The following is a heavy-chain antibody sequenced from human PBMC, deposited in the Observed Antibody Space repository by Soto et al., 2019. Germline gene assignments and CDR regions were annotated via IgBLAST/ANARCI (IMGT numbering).Heavy chain of an antibody. D-gene: IGHD3-3*02. J-gene: IGHJ6*04. CDR2: ISYDGSNK. CDR3: ARAGLASGMDV. CDR1: GFTFSSYA. Sequence: QVQLVESGGGVVQPGRSLRLSCAASGFTFSSYAMHWVRQAPGKGLEWVAVISYDGSNKYYADSVKGRFTISRDNSKNKLYLQMNSLRAEDTAVYYCARAGLASGMDVWGKGTTVTVSS. V-gene: IGHV3-30-3*01.